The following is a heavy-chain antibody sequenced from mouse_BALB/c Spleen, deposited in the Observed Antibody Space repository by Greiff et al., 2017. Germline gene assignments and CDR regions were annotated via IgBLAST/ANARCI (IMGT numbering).Heavy chain of an antibody. CDR1: GYTFSSYW. CDR2: ILPGSGST. CDR3: ASPTLLRSSFAY. J-gene: IGHJ3*01. V-gene: IGHV1-9*01. Sequence: QVQLQQSGAELMKPGASVKISCKATGYTFSSYWIEWVKQRPGHGLEWIGEILPGSGSTNYNEKFKGKATFTADTSSNTAYMQLSSLTSEDSAVYYCASPTLLRSSFAYWGQGTLVTVSA. D-gene: IGHD1-1*01.